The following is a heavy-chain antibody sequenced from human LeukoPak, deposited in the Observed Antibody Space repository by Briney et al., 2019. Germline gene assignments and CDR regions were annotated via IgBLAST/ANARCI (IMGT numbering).Heavy chain of an antibody. V-gene: IGHV1-46*01. D-gene: IGHD1-26*01. Sequence: GASGKVSCKASGYTFTNYYIHWGRQAPGQGLEWMGLINPSGGTTSYAQNFQGRVTMTRDTSTGTVYMELRRLRSEDTAMYECARSSSGTYQNWFASWGQGTLVTVSS. CDR3: ARSSSGTYQNWFAS. J-gene: IGHJ5*01. CDR1: GYTFTNYY. CDR2: INPSGGTT.